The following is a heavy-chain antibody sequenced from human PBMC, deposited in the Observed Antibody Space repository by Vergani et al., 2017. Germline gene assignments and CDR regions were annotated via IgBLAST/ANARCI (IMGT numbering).Heavy chain of an antibody. D-gene: IGHD6-13*01. CDR3: SRVGTQQLDVGYYYYMDV. Sequence: QVQLQQWGAGLLKPSETLSLTCAVYGGSFSGYYWSWIRQPPGKGLGWIGEINHSGSTNYNPSLKSRVTISVDTSKNQFSLKLSSVTAADTAVYYWSRVGTQQLDVGYYYYMDVWGKGTTVTVSS. V-gene: IGHV4-34*01. CDR2: INHSGST. J-gene: IGHJ6*03. CDR1: GGSFSGYY.